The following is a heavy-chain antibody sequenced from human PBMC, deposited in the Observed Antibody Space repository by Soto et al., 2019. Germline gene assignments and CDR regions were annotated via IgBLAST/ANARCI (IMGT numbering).Heavy chain of an antibody. V-gene: IGHV4-34*01. CDR3: ASFGPAVGNGFYYPDMDV. D-gene: IGHD2-2*01. CDR2: INHSGNT. J-gene: IGHJ6*02. Sequence: SCSPSLTCSICVGCFTGSYWSGIRPPPGKGLEWIGEINHSGNTNYHPSLKSRVTISVDTSNNQFSLKLNSVTAADTAVYYCASFGPAVGNGFYYPDMDVWGQGT. CDR1: VGCFTGSY.